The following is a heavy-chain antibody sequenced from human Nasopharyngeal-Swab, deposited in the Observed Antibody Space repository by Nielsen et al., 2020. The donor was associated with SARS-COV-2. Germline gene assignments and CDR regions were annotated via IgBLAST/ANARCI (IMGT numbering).Heavy chain of an antibody. CDR2: IVPALGLP. V-gene: IGHV1-69*10. CDR3: AREGEYGAYDAPDY. D-gene: IGHD5-12*01. Sequence: SVKVSCKPSGYTFTNSAISWVRQAPGQGLEWMGGIVPALGLPNYAQKFRGRVTHSADRSTTTSYLELSSLRSEDTAIYYCAREGEYGAYDAPDYWGQGTLVTVSS. CDR1: GYTFTNSA. J-gene: IGHJ4*02.